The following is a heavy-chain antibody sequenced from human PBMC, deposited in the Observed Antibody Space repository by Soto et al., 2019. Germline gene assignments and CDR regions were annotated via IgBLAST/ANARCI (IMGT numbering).Heavy chain of an antibody. CDR2: IIPIFGTA. J-gene: IGHJ2*01. D-gene: IGHD6-19*01. V-gene: IGHV1-69*13. Sequence: SVKVSCKASGGTFSSYAISWVRQAPGQGLEWMGGIIPIFGTANYAQKFQGRVTITADESTSTAYMELSSLRSEDTAVYYCARNPPGDSSGWLDNWYFDLWGRGTLVTVS. CDR1: GGTFSSYA. CDR3: ARNPPGDSSGWLDNWYFDL.